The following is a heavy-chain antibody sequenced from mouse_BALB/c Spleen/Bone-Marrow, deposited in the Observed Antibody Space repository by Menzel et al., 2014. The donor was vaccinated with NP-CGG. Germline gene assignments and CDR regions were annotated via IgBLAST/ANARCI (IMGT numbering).Heavy chain of an antibody. CDR3: ARKGARNAYDSALDY. J-gene: IGHJ4*01. D-gene: IGHD3-3*01. CDR1: GLTFSSFG. CDR2: ISNGSSTI. V-gene: IGHV5-17*02. Sequence: EVMLVESGGGLVQPGGSRKLSCAASGLTFSSFGMHWVRQAPEKGLEWVAYISNGSSTIYYADKVKGRFTISRDNPKNTSFLQMTMLMTEHTAMYSCARKGARNAYDSALDYWGQGTPVTVSS.